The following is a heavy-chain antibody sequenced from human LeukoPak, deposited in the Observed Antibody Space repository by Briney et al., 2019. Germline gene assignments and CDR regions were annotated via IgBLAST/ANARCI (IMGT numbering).Heavy chain of an antibody. CDR3: ARGPARRPGSKPLDY. CDR1: GGTFSSYA. CDR2: IIPILGIA. D-gene: IGHD3-10*01. Sequence: GASVKVSCKASGGTFSSYAISWVRQAPGQGLEWMGRIIPILGIANYAQKFQGRVTITADKSTSTAYMELSSLRSEDTAVYYCARGPARRPGSKPLDYWGQGTLVTVSS. J-gene: IGHJ4*02. V-gene: IGHV1-69*04.